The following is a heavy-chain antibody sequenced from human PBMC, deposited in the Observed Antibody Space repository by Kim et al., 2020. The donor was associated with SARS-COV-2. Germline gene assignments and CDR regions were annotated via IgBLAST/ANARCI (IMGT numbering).Heavy chain of an antibody. D-gene: IGHD6-13*01. CDR3: ARVAAAGSFDY. CDR2: I. V-gene: IGHV3-21*01. J-gene: IGHJ4*02. Sequence: IYYADSVKGRFTIARDNAKNSLYLQMNSLRAEDTAVYYCARVAAAGSFDYWGQGTLVTVSS.